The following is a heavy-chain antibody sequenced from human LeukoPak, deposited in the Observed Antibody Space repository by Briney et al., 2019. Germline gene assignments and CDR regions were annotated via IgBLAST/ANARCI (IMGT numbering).Heavy chain of an antibody. Sequence: GGSLRLSCAASGLTFSSYTMNWVRQAPGKGLEWLSSISSSRYKWYAASVEGRFTISRDNAKNSVYLQMNSLRAEDTAVYYCARDQRLRLGEPSFPDYWGQGTLVTVFS. CDR1: GLTFSSYT. CDR3: ARDQRLRLGEPSFPDY. D-gene: IGHD3-16*02. CDR2: ISSSRYK. J-gene: IGHJ4*02. V-gene: IGHV3-21*01.